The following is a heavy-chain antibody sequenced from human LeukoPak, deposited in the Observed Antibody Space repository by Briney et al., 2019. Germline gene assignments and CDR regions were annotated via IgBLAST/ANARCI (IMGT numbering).Heavy chain of an antibody. CDR1: GFTFSTYG. V-gene: IGHV3-21*01. D-gene: IGHD2-2*01. J-gene: IGHJ4*02. CDR2: ISSSSSYI. CDR3: ARVGCSSTNCYDFDY. Sequence: GGSLRLSCAASGFTFSTYGMNWVRQAPGKGLEWVSSISSSSSYIYYADSVKGRFTISRDSAKNSLYLQLNSLRAEDTAVYYCARVGCSSTNCYDFDYWGQGTLVTVSS.